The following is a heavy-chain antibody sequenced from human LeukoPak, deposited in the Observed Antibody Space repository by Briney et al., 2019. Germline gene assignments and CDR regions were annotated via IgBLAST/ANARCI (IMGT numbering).Heavy chain of an antibody. CDR1: GGSISSGGYY. J-gene: IGHJ4*02. CDR2: IYYSGTT. V-gene: IGHV4-31*03. D-gene: IGHD4-17*01. Sequence: SGTLSPTCTVSGGSISSGGYYWSWIRQHPGKGLEWIGCIYYSGTTYYHPSLTSRVAISVDTSKNQFSLKLSSVTAADTAVYYCARSGTVTTWNYWGQGTLVTVSS. CDR3: ARSGTVTTWNY.